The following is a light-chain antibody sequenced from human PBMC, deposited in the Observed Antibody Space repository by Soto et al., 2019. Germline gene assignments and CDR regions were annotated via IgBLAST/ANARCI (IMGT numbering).Light chain of an antibody. CDR2: DAS. J-gene: IGKJ1*01. CDR3: QQYENYWT. Sequence: DIQITQSPFTLSASVGDRVTITCRASQTISSWLAWYQQIPGKAPKLLIYDASNLESGVPSRFSGSGSGTEFTLTISSLQPEDFAVYYCQQYENYWTFGQGTKVDI. CDR1: QTISSW. V-gene: IGKV1-5*01.